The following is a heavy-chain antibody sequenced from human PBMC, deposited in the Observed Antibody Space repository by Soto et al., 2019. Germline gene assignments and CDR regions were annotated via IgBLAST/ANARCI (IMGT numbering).Heavy chain of an antibody. CDR2: INHSGST. CDR3: ASMWSGYNSH. D-gene: IGHD6-25*01. Sequence: PSETLSLTCAVYGGSFSGYYWSWIRQPPGKGLEWIGEINHSGSTNYNPSIKSRVTISVDTSKNQFSLILSSVTAADTAVYYCASMWSGYNSHWGQGTLVTVSS. V-gene: IGHV4-34*01. CDR1: GGSFSGYY. J-gene: IGHJ4*02.